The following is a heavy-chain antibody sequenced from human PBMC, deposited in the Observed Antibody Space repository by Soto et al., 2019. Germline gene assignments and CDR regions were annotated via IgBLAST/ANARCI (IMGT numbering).Heavy chain of an antibody. D-gene: IGHD1-26*01. V-gene: IGHV3-15*01. CDR2: IKTKTDGGTT. CDR1: GFTFSNAW. CDR3: ATLGGSYWAYGIDV. Sequence: GGSLRLSCAASGFTFSNAWMSWVRQAPGKGLEWVGRIKTKTDGGTTDYAAPVKGRFTISRDDSKNTMSLQMNSLKTEDTAVYCGATLGGSYWAYGIDVWGQGTTVTVSS. J-gene: IGHJ6*02.